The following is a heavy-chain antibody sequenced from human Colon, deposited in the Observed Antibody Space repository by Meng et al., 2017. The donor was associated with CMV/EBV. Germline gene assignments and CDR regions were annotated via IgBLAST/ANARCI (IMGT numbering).Heavy chain of an antibody. CDR1: GYTFATYD. CDR2: MNPKSGKT. J-gene: IGHJ4*02. Sequence: ASVKVSCKASGYTFATYDINWVRQAPGQGLEWMGWMNPKSGKTGYAQRFQGRVAMTSNISVNTAYMELSNLRSKDTAVFYCTRGPFRYWGQGTLVTVSS. D-gene: IGHD3-3*02. CDR3: TRGPFRY. V-gene: IGHV1-8*02.